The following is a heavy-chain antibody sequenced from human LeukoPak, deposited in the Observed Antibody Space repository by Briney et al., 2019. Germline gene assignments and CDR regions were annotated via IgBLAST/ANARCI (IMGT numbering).Heavy chain of an antibody. CDR2: IHYTGST. J-gene: IGHJ4*02. CDR1: GASISDSW. CDR3: ARTGTNGGY. V-gene: IGHV4-59*01. Sequence: PSETLSLTCAVSGASISDSWWSWIRQPPGKGLEWIGYIHYTGSTMYNPSLKSRVTISVDTPKNHFSLELTSVTAADTAVYYCARTGTNGGYWGQGTLVTVSS. D-gene: IGHD1-7*01.